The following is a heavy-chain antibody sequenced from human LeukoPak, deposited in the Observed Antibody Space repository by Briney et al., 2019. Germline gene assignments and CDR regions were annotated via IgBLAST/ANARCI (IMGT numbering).Heavy chain of an antibody. J-gene: IGHJ6*02. Sequence: SQTLSLTCAISGDRVSSNSAAWNWIRQSPSRGLEWLVRTYYRSKWHYDYAESVKRRITVNPDTSKNQFSLQLNSVTPEDAAVYYCARQSSTDYYYYGLDVWGQGTTVAVSS. CDR3: ARQSSTDYYYYGLDV. CDR1: GDRVSSNSAA. CDR2: TYYRSKWHY. V-gene: IGHV6-1*01. D-gene: IGHD1-1*01.